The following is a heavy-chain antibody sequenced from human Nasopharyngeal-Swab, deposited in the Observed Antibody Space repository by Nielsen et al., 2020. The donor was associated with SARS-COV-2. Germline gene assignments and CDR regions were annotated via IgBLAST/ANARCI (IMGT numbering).Heavy chain of an antibody. Sequence: GGSLRPSCEASGFTFSTSTISWVRQAPGKELEWVSAITGSGDYTSYADSVTDWFTTARVNSKNTLYLQMNSLRAYDTAVYYCAKGAYCGGDCYGYFDYWGQGTLVTVSS. CDR2: ITGSGDYT. V-gene: IGHV3-23*01. D-gene: IGHD2-21*02. J-gene: IGHJ4*02. CDR1: GFTFSTST. CDR3: AKGAYCGGDCYGYFDY.